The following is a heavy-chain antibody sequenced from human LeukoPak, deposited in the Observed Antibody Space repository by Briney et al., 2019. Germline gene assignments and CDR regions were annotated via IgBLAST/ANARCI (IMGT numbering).Heavy chain of an antibody. CDR1: GFTFSAYG. Sequence: GGSLRLSCAASGFTFSAYGMSWVRQSPRKGLEWVSGVSGADGTTYYADSVKGRFTISRDNSKSTLYLQMSSLSADDTAVYYCSKKGQSEDYGKPGWGQGTLVTVSS. V-gene: IGHV3-23*01. D-gene: IGHD4-17*01. CDR3: SKKGQSEDYGKPG. J-gene: IGHJ4*02. CDR2: VSGADGTT.